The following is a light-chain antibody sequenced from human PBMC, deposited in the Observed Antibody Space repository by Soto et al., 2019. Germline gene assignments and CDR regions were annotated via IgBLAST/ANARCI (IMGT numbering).Light chain of an antibody. CDR3: QQYSNWPHT. V-gene: IGKV3-15*01. Sequence: EIVMTQSPATLSVSPGERATLSCRASQSVSSNLAGYQQKPGQAPRLLIYGASTRATGIPARFSGSGSGTEFTLTISSLQSEDFAVYYCQQYSNWPHTFGQGTKLEIK. CDR1: QSVSSN. CDR2: GAS. J-gene: IGKJ2*01.